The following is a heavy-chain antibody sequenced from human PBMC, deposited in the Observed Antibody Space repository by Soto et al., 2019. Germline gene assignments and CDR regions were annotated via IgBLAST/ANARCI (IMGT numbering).Heavy chain of an antibody. Sequence: GGSLRLSCAASGFTFSSYGMHWVRQAPGKGLEWVAVISYDGSNKYYADSVKGRFTISRDNSKNTLYLQINSLRAEDTAVYFCANDYFSSGGQGALVIVYS. V-gene: IGHV3-30*18. J-gene: IGHJ4*02. CDR3: ANDYFSS. CDR2: ISYDGSNK. CDR1: GFTFSSYG.